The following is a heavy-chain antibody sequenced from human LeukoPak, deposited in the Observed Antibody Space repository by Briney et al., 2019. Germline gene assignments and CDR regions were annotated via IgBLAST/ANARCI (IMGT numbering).Heavy chain of an antibody. J-gene: IGHJ4*02. CDR3: ANGSPRIAVAGTGTPRDY. Sequence: PGGSLRLSCAASGFTVSSNYMSWVRQAPGKGLEWVSVIYSGGSTYYADSVKGRFTISRDNSKNTLYLQMNSLRAEDTAVYYCANGSPRIAVAGTGTPRDYWGQGTLVTVSS. CDR1: GFTVSSNY. V-gene: IGHV3-66*01. D-gene: IGHD6-19*01. CDR2: IYSGGST.